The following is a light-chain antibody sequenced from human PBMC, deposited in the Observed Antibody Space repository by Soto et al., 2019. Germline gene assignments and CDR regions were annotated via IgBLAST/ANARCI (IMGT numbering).Light chain of an antibody. CDR3: QQYNNWPPYT. CDR1: QSVSSN. J-gene: IGKJ2*01. Sequence: EIVMTQSPATLSVSPGERATLSCRASQSVSSNLAWYQQKPGQAPMLLIYGASTRATGIPARFSGSGSVTEFNLTISSLQSEDFAVYYCQQYNNWPPYTFGQGTKLEIK. CDR2: GAS. V-gene: IGKV3-15*01.